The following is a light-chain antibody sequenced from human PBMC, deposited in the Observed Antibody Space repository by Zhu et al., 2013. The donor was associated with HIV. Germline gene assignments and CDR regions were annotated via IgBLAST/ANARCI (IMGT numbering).Light chain of an antibody. V-gene: IGKV1-13*02. Sequence: AIHLTQSPSSLSASIGDRVTITCRASQGIGSALAWYQQNPGKPPKILIYDASTLEGGVPSKFSGSGSGTDFTLAISSLQPEDFATYYCQQYNSDLLTFGGGTKV. J-gene: IGKJ4*02. CDR1: QGIGSA. CDR3: QQYNSDLLT. CDR2: DAS.